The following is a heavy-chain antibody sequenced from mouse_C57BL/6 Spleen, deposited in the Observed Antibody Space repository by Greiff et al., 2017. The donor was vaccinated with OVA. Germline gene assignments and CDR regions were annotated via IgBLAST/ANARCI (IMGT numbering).Heavy chain of an antibody. CDR2: ISSGGDYI. D-gene: IGHD2-1*01. CDR1: GFTFSSYA. Sequence: DVQLVESGEGLVKPGGSLKLSCAASGFTFSSYAMSWVRQTPEKRLEWVAYISSGGDYIYYADTVKGRFTISRDNARNTLYLQMSSLKSEDTAMYYCTREIVGVDGNSYAMDYWGQGTSVTVSS. V-gene: IGHV5-9-1*02. J-gene: IGHJ4*01. CDR3: TREIVGVDGNSYAMDY.